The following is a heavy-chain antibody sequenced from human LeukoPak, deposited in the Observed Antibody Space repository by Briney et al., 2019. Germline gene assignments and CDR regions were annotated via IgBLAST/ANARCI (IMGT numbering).Heavy chain of an antibody. CDR1: GGSISSGSYY. J-gene: IGHJ4*02. V-gene: IGHV4-61*02. D-gene: IGHD2-15*01. CDR2: IYTSGST. CDR3: ARAKPLGYCSGGSCYRTHYFDY. Sequence: PSQTLSLTCTVSGGSISSGSYYWGWIRQPAGKGLEWIGRIYTSGSTNYNPSLKSRVTISVDTSKNQFSLKLSSVTAADTAVYYCARAKPLGYCSGGSCYRTHYFDYWGQGTLVTVSS.